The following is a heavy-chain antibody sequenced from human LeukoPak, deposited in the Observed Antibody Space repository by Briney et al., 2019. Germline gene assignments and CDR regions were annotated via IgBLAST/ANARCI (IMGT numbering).Heavy chain of an antibody. Sequence: GGSLRLSCAASGFTFSSYWMSWVRQAPGKGLEWVGRIKSKGGGETTDYAAPVTGRFTISKDDSKNTVYLQMNSLKTEDAAVYYCTKVMALLHPAFDIWGQGTRVTVSS. J-gene: IGHJ3*02. V-gene: IGHV3-15*01. CDR3: TKVMALLHPAFDI. D-gene: IGHD2-21*01. CDR2: IKSKGGGETT. CDR1: GFTFSSYW.